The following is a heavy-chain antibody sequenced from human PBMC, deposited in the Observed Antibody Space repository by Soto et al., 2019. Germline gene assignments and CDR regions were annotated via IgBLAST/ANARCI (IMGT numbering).Heavy chain of an antibody. CDR2: INSDGSST. V-gene: IGHV3-74*01. Sequence: EVQLVESGGGLVQPGGSLRLSCAASGFTFSSYWMHWVRQAPGKGLVWVSRINSDGSSTTYADSVKGQFTISRDNAKNTLYLQMNSLRAEDTAVYYCGRGASGSYRLDYWGQGTLVTVSS. J-gene: IGHJ4*02. CDR1: GFTFSSYW. D-gene: IGHD3-10*01. CDR3: GRGASGSYRLDY.